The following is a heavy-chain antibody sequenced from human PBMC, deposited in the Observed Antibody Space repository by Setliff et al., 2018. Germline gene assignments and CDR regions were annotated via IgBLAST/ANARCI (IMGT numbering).Heavy chain of an antibody. CDR2: IYTSWST. CDR1: GGSISTRTYY. CDR3: ARVRGFLYVDG. D-gene: IGHD3-3*01. J-gene: IGHJ6*03. V-gene: IGHV4-61*09. Sequence: SETLSLTCNVSGGSISTRTYYWRWSRQPAGKGLEWIGHIYTSWSTNYNPSLKSRVTMSVDTTKNQFSLKLTSVTAADTAASYCARVRGFLYVDGWGKGTTVTVSS.